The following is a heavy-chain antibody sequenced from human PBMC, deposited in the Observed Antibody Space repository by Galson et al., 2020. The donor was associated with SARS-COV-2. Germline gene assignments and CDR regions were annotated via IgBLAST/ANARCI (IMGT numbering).Heavy chain of an antibody. Sequence: GGSLRLSCAASGFTFSKYFMHWVRQAPGKGLEWVSRINTDGIRTTYADSVKGRFTISRDNAKNTVYLQMTSLRVEDTADYYCAAESVYASDIDYWGQGTLVTVSS. D-gene: IGHD1-20*01. CDR3: AAESVYASDIDY. V-gene: IGHV3-74*01. CDR2: INTDGIRT. CDR1: GFTFSKYF. J-gene: IGHJ4*02.